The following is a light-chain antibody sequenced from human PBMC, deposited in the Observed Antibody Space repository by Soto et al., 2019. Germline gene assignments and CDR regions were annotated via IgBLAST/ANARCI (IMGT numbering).Light chain of an antibody. CDR3: QQGRSMPFT. CDR2: AAS. Sequence: DIQMTQSPSSLSASVGDRVTITCRASQSITNSLNWYQHKPRKAPTLVVHAASSVQSRVPSRVSGSGSGTDFALTISSLQPEDFATYFCQQGRSMPFTFGPGTKVDIK. CDR1: QSITNS. J-gene: IGKJ3*01. V-gene: IGKV1-39*01.